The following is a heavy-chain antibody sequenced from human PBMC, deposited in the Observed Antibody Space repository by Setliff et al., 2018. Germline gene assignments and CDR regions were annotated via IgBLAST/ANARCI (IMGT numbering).Heavy chain of an antibody. J-gene: IGHJ4*02. CDR1: GGSISSGSYY. CDR3: ARTLYDYDILTDPGYYFDY. D-gene: IGHD3-9*01. CDR2: IYTSGST. V-gene: IGHV4-61*02. Sequence: PSETLSLTCTVSGGSISSGSYYWSWIRQPAGKGLEWIGRIYTSGSTNYNPSLKSRVTISVDTSKNQFSLKLSSVTAADTAVYYCARTLYDYDILTDPGYYFDYWGQGTLVTVSS.